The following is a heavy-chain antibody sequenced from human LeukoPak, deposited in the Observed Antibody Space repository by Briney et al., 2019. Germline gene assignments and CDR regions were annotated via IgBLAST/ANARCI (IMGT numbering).Heavy chain of an antibody. J-gene: IGHJ6*02. CDR1: GLTFSSYA. CDR3: AKVPSDYYGLDV. CDR2: ISGSGGST. Sequence: GGSLRLSCAASGLTFSSYAMSWVRQAPGKGLEWVSAISGSGGSTYYADSVKGRFTISRDNSKNTLYLQMNSLRAEDTAVYYCAKVPSDYYGLDVWGQGTTVTVSS. V-gene: IGHV3-23*01.